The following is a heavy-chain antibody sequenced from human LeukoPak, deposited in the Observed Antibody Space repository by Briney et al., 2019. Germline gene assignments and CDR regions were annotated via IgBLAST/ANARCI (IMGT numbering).Heavy chain of an antibody. CDR3: ARQSQWLADAFDI. J-gene: IGHJ3*02. D-gene: IGHD6-19*01. Sequence: SVKVSCKASGGTFSSYAISWVRQAPGQGLEWMGGIIPIFGTANYAQKFQGRVTITADESTSTAYMELSSLRSEDTAVYYCARQSQWLADAFDIWGQGTMVTVFS. V-gene: IGHV1-69*13. CDR2: IIPIFGTA. CDR1: GGTFSSYA.